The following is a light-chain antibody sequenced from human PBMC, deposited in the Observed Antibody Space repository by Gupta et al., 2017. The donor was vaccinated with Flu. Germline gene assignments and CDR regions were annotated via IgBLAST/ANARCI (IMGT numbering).Light chain of an antibody. CDR2: STS. V-gene: IGLV7-43*01. J-gene: IGLJ3*02. CDR3: RDYNGGAQV. CDR1: PGAVTSGSS. Sequence: QTVVPQVPSLTVSQGRTVPLTCASSPGAVTSGSSPHWFQQKPGHAPRAPIYSTSNKGAWAPARFSGSRLGGKAALTLSGVQHEDEAEYYCRDYNGGAQVFGGGTKLTVL.